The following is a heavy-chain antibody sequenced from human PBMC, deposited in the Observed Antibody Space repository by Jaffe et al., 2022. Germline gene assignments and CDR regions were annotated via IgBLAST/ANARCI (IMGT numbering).Heavy chain of an antibody. CDR3: ARPGRAGISHVGHDAFDI. CDR2: ISSSSSTI. V-gene: IGHV3-48*01. Sequence: EVQLVESGGGLVQPGGSLRLSCAASGFTFSSYSMNWVRQAPGKGLEWVSYISSSSSTIYYADSVKGRFTISRDNAKNSLYLQMNSLRAEDTAVYYCARPGRAGISHVGHDAFDIWGQGTMVTVSS. J-gene: IGHJ3*02. CDR1: GFTFSSYS. D-gene: IGHD6-13*01.